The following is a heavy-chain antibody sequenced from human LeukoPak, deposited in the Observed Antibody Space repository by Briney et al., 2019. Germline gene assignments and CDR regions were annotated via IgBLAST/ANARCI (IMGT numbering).Heavy chain of an antibody. CDR3: ARDDGSGSYVVGP. CDR2: IYHSGST. CDR1: GYSISSGYY. V-gene: IGHV4-38-2*02. J-gene: IGHJ5*02. Sequence: NPSETLSLTCTVSGYSISSGYYWGWIRQPPGKGLEWIGSIYHSGSTYYNPSLKSRVTISVDTSKNQFSLKLSSVTAADTAVYYCARDDGSGSYVVGPWGQGTLVTVSS. D-gene: IGHD3-10*01.